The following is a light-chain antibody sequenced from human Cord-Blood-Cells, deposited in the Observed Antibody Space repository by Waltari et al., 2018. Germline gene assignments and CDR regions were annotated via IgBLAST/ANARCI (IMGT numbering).Light chain of an antibody. J-gene: IGLJ3*02. CDR2: RNN. CDR1: SSNIGRHS. V-gene: IGLV1-47*01. CDR3: AAWDDSLSGWV. Sequence: QSVLTQPPSASGTPGPRVTISCSGSSSNIGRHSVYWYQQPPGTAPKLLIYRNNQRPSGVPDRFSGSKSGTSASLAISGLRSEDEADYYGAAWDDSLSGWVFGGGTKLTVL.